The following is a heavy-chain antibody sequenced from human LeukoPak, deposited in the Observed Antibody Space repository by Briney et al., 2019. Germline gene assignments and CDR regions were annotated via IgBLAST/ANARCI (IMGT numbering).Heavy chain of an antibody. Sequence: GASVKVSCKTSGYTFTDYNLHWVRQAPGQRLEWMGIIKPSGGDTSYAQTFQGRVFMTRDTSTSTVYMELNSLQSEDTAVYYCARERRAWGEDFWGQGTLVTVSS. CDR3: ARERRAWGEDF. CDR2: IKPSGGDT. D-gene: IGHD3-16*01. V-gene: IGHV1-46*01. CDR1: GYTFTDYN. J-gene: IGHJ4*02.